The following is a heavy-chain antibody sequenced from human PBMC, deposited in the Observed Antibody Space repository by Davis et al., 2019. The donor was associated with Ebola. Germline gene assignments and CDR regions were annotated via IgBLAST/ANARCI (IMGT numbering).Heavy chain of an antibody. Sequence: PGGSLRLSCVASGFTFSNYAMHWVRQAPGKGLEWVAVVSHSERERFYGDSVKGRFTISRDNSENTLYLQMNSLTADDTAVYYCARAVFHEVLDYWGQGTPVTVSS. CDR3: ARAVFHEVLDY. CDR2: VSHSERER. D-gene: IGHD3-3*01. V-gene: IGHV3-30*04. CDR1: GFTFSNYA. J-gene: IGHJ4*02.